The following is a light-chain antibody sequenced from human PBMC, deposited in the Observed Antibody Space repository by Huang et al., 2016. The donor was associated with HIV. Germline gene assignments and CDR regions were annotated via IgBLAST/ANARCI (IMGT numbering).Light chain of an antibody. Sequence: EVILTQSPGTLSLSPGERATLSCRASQGVSTYFAWYQQKPGQAPRLLIYGASNRATGIPDRFSGSGSGTDFTLTISRLEPEDFAVYFCQQYDAFPCAFGQGTKLEI. V-gene: IGKV3-20*01. CDR2: GAS. CDR1: QGVSTY. J-gene: IGKJ2*02. CDR3: QQYDAFPCA.